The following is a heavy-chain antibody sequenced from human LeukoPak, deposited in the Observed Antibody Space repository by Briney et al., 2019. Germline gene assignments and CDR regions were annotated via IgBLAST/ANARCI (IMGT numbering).Heavy chain of an antibody. Sequence: GESLKISCKASGYSFPSFWIGWVRQMPGKGLEWMGTIFPGDSDSRYSPSFQGQVTISADESVTTAYLQWSSLRASDTAIYYCASGQTYGEYYLDYWAREPWSPSPQ. CDR2: IFPGDSDS. V-gene: IGHV5-51*01. J-gene: IGHJ4*02. D-gene: IGHD4-17*01. CDR3: ASGQTYGEYYLDY. CDR1: GYSFPSFW.